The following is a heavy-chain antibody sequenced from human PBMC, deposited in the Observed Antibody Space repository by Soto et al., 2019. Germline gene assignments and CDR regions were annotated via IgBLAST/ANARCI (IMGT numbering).Heavy chain of an antibody. CDR3: ARHNYGSGSTYFDY. D-gene: IGHD3-10*01. Sequence: QVQLQESGPGLVKPSATLSLTCTVSGGSISSYYWRWIRQPPGKGLGWIGYIYYSGSPNYNPSLRGRVTISEDTSKNQFALKLNSMTAADTAVYYCARHNYGSGSTYFDYWGQGTLGTVSS. CDR2: IYYSGSP. V-gene: IGHV4-59*08. CDR1: GGSISSYY. J-gene: IGHJ4*02.